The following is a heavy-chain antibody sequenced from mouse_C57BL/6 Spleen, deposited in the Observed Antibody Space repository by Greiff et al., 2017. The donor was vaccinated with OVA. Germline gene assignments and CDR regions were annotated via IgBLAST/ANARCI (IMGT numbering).Heavy chain of an antibody. D-gene: IGHD2-1*01. CDR3: AREGIYYGNFFDY. Sequence: EVQLVESGGGLVKPGGSLKLSCAASGFTFSSYAMSWVRQTPEKRLEWVATISDGGSYTYYPDNVKGRFTISRDNAKNNLYLQMSHLKSEDTAMYYCAREGIYYGNFFDYWGQGTTLTVSS. CDR2: ISDGGSYT. CDR1: GFTFSSYA. J-gene: IGHJ2*01. V-gene: IGHV5-4*01.